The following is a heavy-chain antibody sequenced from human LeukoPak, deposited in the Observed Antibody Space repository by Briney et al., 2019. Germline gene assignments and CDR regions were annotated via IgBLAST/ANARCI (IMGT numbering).Heavy chain of an antibody. V-gene: IGHV1-18*01. CDR3: ARVSGTTVVTLEDY. Sequence: GASVKVSRKASGYTFTSYGISWVRQAPGQGLEWMGWISAYNGNTNYAQKLQGRVTMTTDTSTSTAYMELRSLRSDDTAVYYCARVSGTTVVTLEDYWGQGTLVTVSS. CDR2: ISAYNGNT. D-gene: IGHD4-23*01. J-gene: IGHJ4*02. CDR1: GYTFTSYG.